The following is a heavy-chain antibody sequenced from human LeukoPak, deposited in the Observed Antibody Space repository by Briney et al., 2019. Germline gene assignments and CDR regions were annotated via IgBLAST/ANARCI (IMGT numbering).Heavy chain of an antibody. D-gene: IGHD1-26*01. J-gene: IGHJ4*02. CDR3: ARGRIVGATFDYFDY. CDR2: INPNSGGT. CDR1: GYTFTGYY. Sequence: ASVNVSCKASGYTFTGYYIHWVRQAPGQGLEWMGWINPNSGGTNYAQKFQGRVTMTRDTSISTAYMDVSRLRSDDTALYYCARGRIVGATFDYFDYWGQGTLVTVSS. V-gene: IGHV1-2*02.